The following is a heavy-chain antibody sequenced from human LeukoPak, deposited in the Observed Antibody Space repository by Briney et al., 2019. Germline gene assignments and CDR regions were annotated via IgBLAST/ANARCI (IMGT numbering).Heavy chain of an antibody. CDR3: ARDADTSSYYYYPVSRYSYSGMDV. Sequence: GGSLRLSCAASGFTFSDYAMRWVRQAPGKGLEWLSEISGGGGGAYYADSVKGRFTISRDNSKDTLILEMNSLRPEDTAVYYCARDADTSSYYYYPVSRYSYSGMDVWGQGTTVTVSS. J-gene: IGHJ6*02. V-gene: IGHV3-23*01. D-gene: IGHD3-10*01. CDR2: ISGGGGGA. CDR1: GFTFSDYA.